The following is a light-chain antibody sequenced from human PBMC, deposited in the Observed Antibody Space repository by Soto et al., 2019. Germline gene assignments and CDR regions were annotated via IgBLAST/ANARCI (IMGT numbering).Light chain of an antibody. Sequence: EIVMTQSPATLSVSPGEIATLYCRTSPSVSSNLAWYQQKPGQAPRNLIYGASTRATGIPARFSGRGSGTEFTPTISLLPSDDFAVYYCQHYNNSPVFGHGTKVDIK. J-gene: IGKJ3*01. V-gene: IGKV3-15*01. CDR2: GAS. CDR3: QHYNNSPV. CDR1: PSVSSN.